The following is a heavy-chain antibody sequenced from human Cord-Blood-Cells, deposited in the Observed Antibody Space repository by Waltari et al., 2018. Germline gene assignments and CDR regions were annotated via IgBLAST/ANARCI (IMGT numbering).Heavy chain of an antibody. CDR3: ARDRQSVSYYWYFDL. Sequence: QVQLVQSGAEVKKPGSSVKVSCKVSGGTFSSYAISWVRQAPGQGLEWMGGIIPIFGTANYAQKVQGRVTITADESTSTAYMELSSLRSEDTAVYYCARDRQSVSYYWYFDLWGRGTLVTVSS. D-gene: IGHD1-26*01. CDR2: IIPIFGTA. CDR1: GGTFSSYA. V-gene: IGHV1-69*01. J-gene: IGHJ2*01.